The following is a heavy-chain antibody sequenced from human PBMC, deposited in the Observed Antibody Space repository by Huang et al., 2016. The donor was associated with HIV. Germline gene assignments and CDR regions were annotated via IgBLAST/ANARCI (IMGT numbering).Heavy chain of an antibody. CDR2: IKKYESEK. J-gene: IGHJ6*02. V-gene: IGHV3-7*01. CDR3: ATKTAAMDI. Sequence: VESGGRLVQPGGSIRLSCVGSTFRFGAYWMSWVHQSPGNVSEWVANIKKYESEKYYVDTVKGRLNIARDNAKKVLFLEMNNVRVEDTATYYCATKTAAMDIWGQGTTVTVS. D-gene: IGHD1-7*01. CDR1: TFRFGAYW.